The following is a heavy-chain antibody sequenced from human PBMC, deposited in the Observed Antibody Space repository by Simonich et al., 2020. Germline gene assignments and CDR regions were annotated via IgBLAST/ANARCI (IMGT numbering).Heavy chain of an antibody. CDR3: ARVGYSNYYYYGMDV. Sequence: QVQLQESGPGLVKPSETLSLTCAVSGYSISSGYYWGWIRQPPGKGLEWIGSIYHRGGTYYNPYLKSRVTISVDTSQNQFSLKLSSVTAADTAVYYCARVGYSNYYYYGMDVWGQGTTVTVSS. D-gene: IGHD6-13*01. J-gene: IGHJ6*02. CDR2: IYHRGGT. V-gene: IGHV4-38-2*01. CDR1: GYSISSGYY.